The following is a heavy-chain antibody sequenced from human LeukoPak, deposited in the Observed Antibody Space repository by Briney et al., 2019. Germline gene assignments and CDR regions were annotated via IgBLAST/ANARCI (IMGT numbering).Heavy chain of an antibody. CDR2: IYHSGST. D-gene: IGHD4-23*01. Sequence: SETLSLTCTVSGYSISSGYYWGWIRQPPGKGLEWIGYIYHSGSTYYNPSLKSRVTISVDRSKNQFSLKLSSVTAADTAVYYCAREGGKGAVDYWGQGTLVTVSS. CDR3: AREGGKGAVDY. J-gene: IGHJ4*02. CDR1: GYSISSGYY. V-gene: IGHV4-38-2*02.